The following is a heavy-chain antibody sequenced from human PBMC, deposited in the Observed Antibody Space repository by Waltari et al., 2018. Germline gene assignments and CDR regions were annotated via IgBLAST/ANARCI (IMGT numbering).Heavy chain of an antibody. D-gene: IGHD6-13*01. V-gene: IGHV4-61*02. J-gene: IGHJ6*03. CDR2: IYTSGST. Sequence: QVQLQESGPGLVKPSQTLSLTCTVSGGSLSSGSYYWSWIRQPAGTGLEWIGRIYTSGSTNYNPSLKSRVTISVDTSKNQFSLKLSSVTAADTAVYYCARDSAAAGVRGYYYYYYMDVWGKGTTVTVSS. CDR3: ARDSAAAGVRGYYYYYYMDV. CDR1: GGSLSSGSYY.